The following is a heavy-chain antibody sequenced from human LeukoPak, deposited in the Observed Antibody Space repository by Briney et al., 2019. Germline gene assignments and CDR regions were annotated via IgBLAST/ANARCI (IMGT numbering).Heavy chain of an antibody. V-gene: IGHV4-30-4*08. J-gene: IGHJ4*02. Sequence: PSETLSLTCTVSGGSIGSSSYYWGWIRQPPGKGLEWIGYIYYSGSTYYNPSLKSRVTISVDTSKNQFSLKLSSVTAADTAVYYCARQAVAGTQNDYWGQGTLVTVSS. CDR1: GGSIGSSSYY. CDR3: ARQAVAGTQNDY. CDR2: IYYSGST. D-gene: IGHD6-19*01.